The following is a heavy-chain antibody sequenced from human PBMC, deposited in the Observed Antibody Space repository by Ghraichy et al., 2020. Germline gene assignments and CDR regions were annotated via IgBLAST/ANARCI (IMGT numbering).Heavy chain of an antibody. D-gene: IGHD3-10*01. CDR3: ARDRARGMDV. J-gene: IGHJ6*02. CDR2: IYSDGSGT. CDR1: GFIFSGFW. Sequence: GGSLRLSCAASGFIFSGFWMHWVRQAPGKGLVWVSRIYSDGSGTSYADSVKGRFTISRDNAKNTLYLQMNTLRAEDTAVYYCARDRARGMDVWGQGTTGTVSS. V-gene: IGHV3-74*01.